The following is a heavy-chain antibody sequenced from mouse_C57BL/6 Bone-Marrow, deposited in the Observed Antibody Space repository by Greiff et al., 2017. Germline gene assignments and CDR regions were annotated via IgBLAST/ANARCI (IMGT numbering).Heavy chain of an antibody. CDR3: KPSWDDAMDY. J-gene: IGHJ4*01. V-gene: IGHV14-4*01. CDR1: GFNIKDDY. CDR2: IDPENGDT. Sequence: EVKLMESGAELVRPGASVKLSCTASGFNIKDDYMHWVKQRPEQGLEWIGWIDPENGDTEYASKFQGKATITADTSSNTAYLQLSSLTSEDTAVYYCKPSWDDAMDYWGQGTSVTVSS. D-gene: IGHD4-1*01.